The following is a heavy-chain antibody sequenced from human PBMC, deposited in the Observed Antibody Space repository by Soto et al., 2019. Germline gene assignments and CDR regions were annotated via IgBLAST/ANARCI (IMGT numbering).Heavy chain of an antibody. Sequence: GGSLRLSCAASGFTFVSYAMTWVRQAPGKRLEWVSTISDSGGSTYYADSVKGRFTISRDNSKNTLYLQMSSLRAEDTAVYYCAKDGYSWNYFYYFDYWGHGTLVTVSS. V-gene: IGHV3-23*01. CDR2: ISDSGGST. D-gene: IGHD1-7*01. J-gene: IGHJ4*01. CDR1: GFTFVSYA. CDR3: AKDGYSWNYFYYFDY.